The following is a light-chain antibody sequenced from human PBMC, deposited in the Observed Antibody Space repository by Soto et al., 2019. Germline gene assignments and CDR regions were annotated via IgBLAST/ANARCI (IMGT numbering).Light chain of an antibody. V-gene: IGLV1-51*02. CDR2: EDN. CDR1: SSNIGNNY. J-gene: IGLJ1*01. CDR3: GTWDNSLSIYV. Sequence: QSVLPQPPSVSVAPGQKVTISCSGTSSNIGNNYASWYQHFPGTAPKLLIYEDNKRPSEIPDRFSGSKSGTSATLGITGLQTGDEADYYCGTWDNSLSIYVFATGTKVTVL.